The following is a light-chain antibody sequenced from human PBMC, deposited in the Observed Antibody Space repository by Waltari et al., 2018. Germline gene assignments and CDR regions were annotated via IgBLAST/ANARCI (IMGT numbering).Light chain of an antibody. CDR2: DTS. CDR3: LLSYSGARG. J-gene: IGLJ2*01. CDR1: TGAVTSGPY. Sequence: QAVVTQEPSLTVSPGGTVTLTCGSSTGAVTSGPYPYWFQNKSGQAPRTMISDTSNKHAGTPARFSGSLLGGKAALTLSGAQREDEADYYCLLSYSGARGFGGGTKLTVL. V-gene: IGLV7-46*01.